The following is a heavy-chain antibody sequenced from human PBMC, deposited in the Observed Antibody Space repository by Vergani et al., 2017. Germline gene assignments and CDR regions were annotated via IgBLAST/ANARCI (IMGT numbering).Heavy chain of an antibody. J-gene: IGHJ4*02. Sequence: EVQLLESGGGLVQPGGSLRLSCAASGFTFSSYAMSWVRQAPGKGLEWVSAISGSGGSTYYADSVKGRFTISRDNSKNTLYLQMNSLRAEDTAVYYCAEEDWGSYDVWSGYYTGCDYWGQGTLVTVSS. CDR1: GFTFSSYA. CDR3: AEEDWGSYDVWSGYYTGCDY. D-gene: IGHD3-3*01. CDR2: ISGSGGST. V-gene: IGHV3-23*01.